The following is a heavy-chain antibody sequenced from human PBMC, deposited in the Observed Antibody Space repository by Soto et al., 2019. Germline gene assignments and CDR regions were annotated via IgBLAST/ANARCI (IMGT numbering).Heavy chain of an antibody. CDR1: GYTFTSYA. CDR2: INAGNGNT. J-gene: IGHJ4*02. Sequence: ASVKVSCTASGYTFTSYAMHWVRQAPGQRLAWMGWINAGNGNTKYSQKFQGRFTISRDNSRNTLYLQMNSLRVEDTAVYYCARKFHYDSGTYLFDLDYWGQGTLVTVS. D-gene: IGHD3-10*01. V-gene: IGHV1-3*01. CDR3: ARKFHYDSGTYLFDLDY.